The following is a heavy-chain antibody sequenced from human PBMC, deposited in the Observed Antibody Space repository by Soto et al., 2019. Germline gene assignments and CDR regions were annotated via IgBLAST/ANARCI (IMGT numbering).Heavy chain of an antibody. CDR2: ISGSGGST. J-gene: IGHJ4*02. V-gene: IGHV3-23*01. CDR3: AKADTAGGSYLYFDY. CDR1: GFTFSSYA. Sequence: PXASLCLSCAASGFTFSSYAMSWVRQAPGKGLEWVSAISGSGGSTYYADSVKGRFTISRDNSKNTLYLQMNSLRAEDTAVYYCAKADTAGGSYLYFDYWGQGTLVTVSS. D-gene: IGHD1-26*01.